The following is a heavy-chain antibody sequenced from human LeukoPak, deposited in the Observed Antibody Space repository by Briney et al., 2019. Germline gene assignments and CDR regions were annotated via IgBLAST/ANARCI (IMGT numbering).Heavy chain of an antibody. CDR1: GGSFSGYY. CDR2: INHSGST. CDR3: ARDPSLYVGKAFDY. V-gene: IGHV4-34*01. Sequence: SETLSLTCAVYGGSFSGYYWSWIRQPPGKGLEWIGEINHSGSTNYNPSLKSRVTISVDTSKNQFSLKLSSVTAADTAVYYCARDPSLYVGKAFDYWGQGTLVTVSS. J-gene: IGHJ4*02. D-gene: IGHD2-8*01.